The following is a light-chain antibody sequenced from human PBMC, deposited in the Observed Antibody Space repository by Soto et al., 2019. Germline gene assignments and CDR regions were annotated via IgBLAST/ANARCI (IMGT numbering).Light chain of an antibody. V-gene: IGKV4-1*01. CDR2: WAS. Sequence: DIVMTQSPDSLAVSLGERATINCKSSQSVLYSSNNKNYLAWYQQKPGQPPKLLIYWASTRESGVPDRFRGSGSGPDFTLTISSLQAEDVAVYSCQQYFSTPRTFGQGTKVEIK. J-gene: IGKJ1*01. CDR1: QSVLYSSNNKNY. CDR3: QQYFSTPRT.